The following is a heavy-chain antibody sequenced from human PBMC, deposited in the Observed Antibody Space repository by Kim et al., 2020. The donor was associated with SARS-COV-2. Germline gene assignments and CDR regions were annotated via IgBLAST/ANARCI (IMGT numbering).Heavy chain of an antibody. CDR1: GFTCSSYE. Sequence: GGSLRLSCAASGFTCSSYEMNWVRKAPGKGLEWVSYIIGSGTTIYYADSVRGRFTISRDNDKNSLYLQMNSLRAEDTAVYYCARGPNYSPFDYWGQGTLV. CDR2: IIGSGTTI. J-gene: IGHJ4*02. CDR3: ARGPNYSPFDY. V-gene: IGHV3-48*03. D-gene: IGHD4-4*01.